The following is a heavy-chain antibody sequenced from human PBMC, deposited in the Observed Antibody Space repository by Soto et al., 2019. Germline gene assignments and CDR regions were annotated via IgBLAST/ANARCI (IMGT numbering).Heavy chain of an antibody. CDR1: GFTFTSNG. D-gene: IGHD3-22*01. J-gene: IGHJ6*02. CDR3: AKGRYYDLYGLDV. CDR2: ISFDGSNK. V-gene: IGHV3-30*18. Sequence: QVQLVESGGGVVQPGRSLRLSCAASGFTFTSNGMHWVRQAPGKGLEWVAVISFDGSNKYYADSVKGRFTISRDNSKNTLFLQMNSLRAEDTAVFYCAKGRYYDLYGLDVWGQVTTVTVSS.